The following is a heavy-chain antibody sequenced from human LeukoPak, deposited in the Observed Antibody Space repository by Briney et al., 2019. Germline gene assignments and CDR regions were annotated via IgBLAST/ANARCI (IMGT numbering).Heavy chain of an antibody. CDR2: IIPIFGTA. CDR3: ARARIAAAGTSYWFDP. CDR1: GGTFSSYA. Sequence: SVKVSCKASGGTFSSYAISWVRQAPGQGLEWMGGIIPIFGTANYAQKFQGRVTITADESTSTAYMELSSLRSEDTAVYYCARARIAAAGTSYWFDPWGQGTLVTVSS. J-gene: IGHJ5*02. D-gene: IGHD6-13*01. V-gene: IGHV1-69*13.